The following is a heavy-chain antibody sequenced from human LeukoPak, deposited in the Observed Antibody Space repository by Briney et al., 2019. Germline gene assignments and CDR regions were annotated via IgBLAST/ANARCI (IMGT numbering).Heavy chain of an antibody. D-gene: IGHD6-25*01. CDR3: AGQLPTAAADTRGYFDY. J-gene: IGHJ4*02. V-gene: IGHV4-39*01. CDR2: LYYGENS. Sequence: PSETLSLTCTVSGGSISIISSSTYYWGWIRQAPGKGLEWIGSLYYGENSHYNPSLKSRPTLSVDTSNNQFSLKLTSVTAADAAVYICAGQLPTAAADTRGYFDYWGQGTVVTVSS. CDR1: GGSISIISSSTYY.